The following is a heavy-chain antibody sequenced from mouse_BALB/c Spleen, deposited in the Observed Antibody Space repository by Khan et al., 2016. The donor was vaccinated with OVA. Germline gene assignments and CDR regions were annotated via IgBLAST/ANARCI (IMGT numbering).Heavy chain of an antibody. Sequence: EVQLQESGPSLVKPSQTLSLTCSVTGDSITSGYWSWIRKFPGNKLEYMGYMIFSGNTYYNPSLKSRISITRHTSKNQAYLQLNSVTTEDTATYYCARSTYRYAFAYWGQGTLVTVSA. CDR3: ARSTYRYAFAY. D-gene: IGHD2-14*01. CDR2: MIFSGNT. J-gene: IGHJ3*01. V-gene: IGHV3-8*02. CDR1: GDSITSGY.